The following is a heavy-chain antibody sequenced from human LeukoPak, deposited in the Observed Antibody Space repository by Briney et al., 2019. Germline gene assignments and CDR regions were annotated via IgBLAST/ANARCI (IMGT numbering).Heavy chain of an antibody. V-gene: IGHV3-48*01. D-gene: IGHD5-24*01. CDR1: GFTFSSYS. CDR3: ARSRVEMATMGGY. J-gene: IGHJ4*02. Sequence: GGSLRLSCAASGFTFSSYSMNWVRQAPGKGLEWVSYISSSSSTIYYADSVKGRFTISRDNAKNSLYLQMNSLRAEDTAVYYCARSRVEMATMGGYWGQGTLVTVSS. CDR2: ISSSSSTI.